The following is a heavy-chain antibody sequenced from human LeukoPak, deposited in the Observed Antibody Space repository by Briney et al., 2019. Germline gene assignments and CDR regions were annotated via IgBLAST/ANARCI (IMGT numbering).Heavy chain of an antibody. CDR3: AKDLGVFGVVSDAFHI. CDR1: GFTFSNYG. V-gene: IGHV3-30*02. J-gene: IGHJ3*02. Sequence: SGGSLRLSCAASGFTFSNYGMHWVRQAPGKGLEWVTFIRYDGINKYYADSVKGRFTIFRDESKNTLYLQMNSLRTEDTAVYYCAKDLGVFGVVSDAFHIWGQGTLVTVSS. D-gene: IGHD3-3*01. CDR2: IRYDGINK.